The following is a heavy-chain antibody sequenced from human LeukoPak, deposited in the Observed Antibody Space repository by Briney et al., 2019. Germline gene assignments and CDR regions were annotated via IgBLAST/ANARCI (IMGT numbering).Heavy chain of an antibody. D-gene: IGHD5-18*01. Sequence: GGSLRLSCAASGFTFSSFGMHWVRQAPGKGLEWAAVISYDGSNTYYSDSVKGRFTISRDNSKSTLHLQMNSLRAEDTAVYYCAIPGSGYKYGPPDYWGQGTLVTVSS. J-gene: IGHJ4*02. CDR2: ISYDGSNT. CDR3: AIPGSGYKYGPPDY. V-gene: IGHV3-30*03. CDR1: GFTFSSFG.